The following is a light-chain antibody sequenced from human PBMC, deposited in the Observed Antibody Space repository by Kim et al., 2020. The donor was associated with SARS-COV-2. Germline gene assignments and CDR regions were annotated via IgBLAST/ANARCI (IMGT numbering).Light chain of an antibody. Sequence: QAVVTQEPSLTVSPGGTVTLTCASSTGPVISYQWPYWVQQKPGQVPRTLIYATNHRHAWTPARFSGSLFGGKAALTLSGAQPDDEADYYCSLNYAGGRMFGGGTQLTVL. V-gene: IGLV7-46*01. J-gene: IGLJ3*02. CDR3: SLNYAGGRM. CDR2: ATN. CDR1: TGPVISYQW.